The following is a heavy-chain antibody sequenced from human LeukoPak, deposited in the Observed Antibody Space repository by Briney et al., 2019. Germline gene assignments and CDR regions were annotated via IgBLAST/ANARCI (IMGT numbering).Heavy chain of an antibody. CDR2: ISRSSSTI. CDR1: GFTFSSYS. CDR3: ARQRAGFTVTTSDY. D-gene: IGHD4-17*01. V-gene: IGHV3-48*01. J-gene: IGHJ4*02. Sequence: GGSLRLSCAASGFTFSSYSMNWVRQAPGKGLEWVSYISRSSSTIYYADSVKGRFTISRDNAKNSLYLQMNSLRAEDTAVYYCARQRAGFTVTTSDYWGQGPLVTVSS.